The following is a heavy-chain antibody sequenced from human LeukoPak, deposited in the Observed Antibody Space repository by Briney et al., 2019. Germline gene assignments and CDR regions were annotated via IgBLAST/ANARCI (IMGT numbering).Heavy chain of an antibody. Sequence: GGALRLSCAASGFTFSNSWMSWVRQAPGMGLEWVASIKQDGSQKYYLDSVKGRFTISRDNAKNSLSLQMNSLRVEDTAVYFCASGNDFDYWGQGTLVTVSS. CDR2: IKQDGSQK. J-gene: IGHJ4*02. CDR1: GFTFSNSW. V-gene: IGHV3-7*03. D-gene: IGHD1-1*01. CDR3: ASGNDFDY.